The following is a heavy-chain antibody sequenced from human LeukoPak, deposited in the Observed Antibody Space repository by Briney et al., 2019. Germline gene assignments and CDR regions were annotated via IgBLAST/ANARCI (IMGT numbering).Heavy chain of an antibody. CDR3: AKAGAVVVVAAKYFDY. D-gene: IGHD2-15*01. V-gene: IGHV3-23*01. CDR2: ISGSGGST. J-gene: IGHJ4*02. Sequence: GGSLRLSCAASGFTFSSYGMSWVRQAPGKGLEWVSAISGSGGSTYYADSVKGRFTISRDNSKNTLYLQMNSLRAEDTAVYYCAKAGAVVVVAAKYFDYWGQGTLVTVSS. CDR1: GFTFSSYG.